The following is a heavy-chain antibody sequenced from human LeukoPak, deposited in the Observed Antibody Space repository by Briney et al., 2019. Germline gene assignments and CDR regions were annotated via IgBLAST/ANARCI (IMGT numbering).Heavy chain of an antibody. D-gene: IGHD2-2*01. CDR2: ISGSGDST. V-gene: IGHV3-23*01. J-gene: IGHJ4*02. CDR1: GFTFSNYA. Sequence: GGSLRLSCAASGFTFSNYAMTWVRQAPVKGLEWVSGISGSGDSTYYADSVKGRFTISRDNSKNTLHLQMNSLRAEDTALYYCTRTRGCSSTSCYADYWGQGTLVTVSS. CDR3: TRTRGCSSTSCYADY.